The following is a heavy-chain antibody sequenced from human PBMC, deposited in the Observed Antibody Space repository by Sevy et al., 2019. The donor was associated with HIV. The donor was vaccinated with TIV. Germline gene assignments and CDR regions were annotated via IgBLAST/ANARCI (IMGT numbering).Heavy chain of an antibody. Sequence: SETLSLTCTVSGGSISSYYWSWIRQPPGKGLEWIGYIYYSGSTDYNPSLKSRRTISVDTSKNQFSLQLTSVTAADTAVYYCARGSIKVRWAVDYWGQGTLVTVSS. CDR1: GGSISSYY. CDR3: ARGSIKVRWAVDY. V-gene: IGHV4-59*01. CDR2: IYYSGST. J-gene: IGHJ4*02. D-gene: IGHD6-6*01.